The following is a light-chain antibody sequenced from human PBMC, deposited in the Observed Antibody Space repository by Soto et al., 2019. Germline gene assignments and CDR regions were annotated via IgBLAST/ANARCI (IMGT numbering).Light chain of an antibody. J-gene: IGLJ2*01. CDR3: QSYDSSLSVV. CDR2: GNT. V-gene: IGLV1-40*01. Sequence: QSVLTQPPSVSGAPGQRVTISCTGSSSNIGAGYAVDWYQQLPGTAPKLLIYGNTNRPSGVPDRFSGSKSGTSASLAITGLQAEDEADYFCQSYDSSLSVVFGGGTTLTVL. CDR1: SSNIGAGYA.